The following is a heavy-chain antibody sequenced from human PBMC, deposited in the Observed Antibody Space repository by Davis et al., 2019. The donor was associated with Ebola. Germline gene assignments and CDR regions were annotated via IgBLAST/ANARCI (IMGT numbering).Heavy chain of an antibody. D-gene: IGHD6-19*01. CDR1: GFTFSSYW. CDR3: ARDRGDTAVAGRGVNY. Sequence: GESLKISCAASGFTFSSYWMSWVRQAPGKGLEWVSYISSSGSTIYYADSVKGRFTISRDNAKNSLYLQMNSLRAEDTAVYYCARDRGDTAVAGRGVNYWGQGTLVTVSS. J-gene: IGHJ4*02. V-gene: IGHV3-48*04. CDR2: ISSSGSTI.